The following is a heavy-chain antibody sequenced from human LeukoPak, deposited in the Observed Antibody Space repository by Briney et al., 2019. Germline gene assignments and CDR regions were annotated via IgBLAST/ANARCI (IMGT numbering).Heavy chain of an antibody. CDR1: GYTFTSYG. J-gene: IGHJ6*02. CDR3: ARDDPPSPHDYGDYWTTWGYGMDV. D-gene: IGHD4-17*01. Sequence: GASVKVSCKASGYTFTSYGISWVRQAPGQGLEWMGWISAYNGNTNYAQKLQGRVTMTTDTSTSTAYMELRSLRSDDTAVYYCARDDPPSPHDYGDYWTTWGYGMDVWGQGTTVTVSS. V-gene: IGHV1-18*01. CDR2: ISAYNGNT.